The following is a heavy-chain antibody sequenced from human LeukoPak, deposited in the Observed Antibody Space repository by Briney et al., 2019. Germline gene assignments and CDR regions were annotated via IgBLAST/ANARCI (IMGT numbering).Heavy chain of an antibody. V-gene: IGHV3-48*03. D-gene: IGHD2/OR15-2a*01. J-gene: IGHJ3*02. CDR2: ISASGSTI. CDR3: ARGILGGAFDI. CDR1: GFTFSSYE. Sequence: PGGSLRLSCAASGFTFSSYEMNWVRQAPGEGLEWGSYISASGSTIYYADSVRRRFTIYRGNAQNSLYLQMNSLGAEDTAVYYCARGILGGAFDIWGQGTMVTVSS.